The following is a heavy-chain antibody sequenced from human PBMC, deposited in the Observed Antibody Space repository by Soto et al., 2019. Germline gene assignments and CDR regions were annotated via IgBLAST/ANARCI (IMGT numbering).Heavy chain of an antibody. CDR1: GFTVRSNY. Sequence: EVQLVESGGGLVQPGGSLRLSCAASGFTVRSNYMIWVRQAPGKGLEWDSVIYSGGSTYYADSVKGRFTISKDNSKNTLYLQMNSLRAEDTAVYYCARGPTQADFDYWGQGTLVTVSS. CDR3: ARGPTQADFDY. CDR2: IYSGGST. V-gene: IGHV3-66*01. J-gene: IGHJ4*02.